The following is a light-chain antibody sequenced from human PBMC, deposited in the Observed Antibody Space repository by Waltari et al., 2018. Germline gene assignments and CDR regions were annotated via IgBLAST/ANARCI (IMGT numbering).Light chain of an antibody. Sequence: QSALTQPASVSGTPGQSITIPCSGTTRDVGSYDLLSCYQQPPGEAPKLLICEVFKRPPDTSSRFSGAKSGSTASLTISGLQPEDEADYYCCSYAGRGTYVFGSGTKVTVL. J-gene: IGLJ1*01. CDR2: EVF. CDR1: TRDVGSYDL. V-gene: IGLV2-23*02. CDR3: CSYAGRGTYV.